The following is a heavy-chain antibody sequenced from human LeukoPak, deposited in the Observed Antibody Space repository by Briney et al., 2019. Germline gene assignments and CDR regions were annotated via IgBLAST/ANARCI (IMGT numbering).Heavy chain of an antibody. D-gene: IGHD1-1*01. CDR1: GGSISSSSYY. V-gene: IGHV4-39*01. J-gene: IGHJ4*02. Sequence: PSETLSLTCTVSGGSISSSSYYWGWIRQPPGKGLEWIGSIYYSGSTYYNPSLKSRVTISVDTSKNQFSLKLSSVTAADTAVYYCATLSKDWNFDYWGQGTLVTVSS. CDR2: IYYSGST. CDR3: ATLSKDWNFDY.